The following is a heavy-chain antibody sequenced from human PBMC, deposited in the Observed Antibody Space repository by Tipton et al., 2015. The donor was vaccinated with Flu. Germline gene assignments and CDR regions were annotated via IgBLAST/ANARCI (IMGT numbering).Heavy chain of an antibody. CDR2: FFYSGST. V-gene: IGHV4-59*01. Sequence: GLVKPSETLSLTCTVSGGSISPYYWSWIRQPPGKGLEWIGNFFYSGSTNYNPSLKSRITISVDTSKNQISLKLSSVTAADTAVYYCAREAYSSNWPNWFDPWGQGTLVTVSS. CDR1: GGSISPYY. J-gene: IGHJ5*02. CDR3: AREAYSSNWPNWFDP. D-gene: IGHD6-13*01.